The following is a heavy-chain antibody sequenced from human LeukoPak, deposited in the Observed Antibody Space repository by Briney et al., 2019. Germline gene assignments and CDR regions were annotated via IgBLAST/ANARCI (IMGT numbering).Heavy chain of an antibody. Sequence: KPSETLSLTCTVSGGSISSYYWSWIRQPPGKGLEWIGYIYYSGSTNYNPSLKSRVTISVDTSKNQFSLKLSSVTAADTAVYYCALGSGWYSFDYWGQGTLVTVSS. D-gene: IGHD6-19*01. J-gene: IGHJ4*02. CDR3: ALGSGWYSFDY. CDR2: IYYSGST. CDR1: GGSISSYY. V-gene: IGHV4-59*08.